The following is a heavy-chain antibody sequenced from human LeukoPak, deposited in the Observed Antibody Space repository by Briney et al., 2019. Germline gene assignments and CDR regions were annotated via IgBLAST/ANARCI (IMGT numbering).Heavy chain of an antibody. J-gene: IGHJ5*02. CDR2: IYTSGST. Sequence: SETLSLTCTVSGGSISSYYWSWIRQPPGKGLEWIGYIYTSGSTNYTPSLKSRVTMSVDTSKNQFSLKLSSVTAADTAVYYCARLGGWFDPWGQGTLVTVSS. CDR3: ARLGGWFDP. CDR1: GGSISSYY. V-gene: IGHV4-4*09. D-gene: IGHD3-16*01.